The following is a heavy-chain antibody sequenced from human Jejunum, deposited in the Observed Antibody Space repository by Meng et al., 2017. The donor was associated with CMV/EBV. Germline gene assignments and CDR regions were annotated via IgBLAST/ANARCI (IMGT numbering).Heavy chain of an antibody. J-gene: IGHJ4*02. D-gene: IGHD4-17*01. V-gene: IGHV3-7*01. CDR3: ARENDYGEANLDY. Sequence: SGFTFSKHGMTWVRQAPGKGLEWVANIKQDGSETDYLDSVKGRFTISRDNAKNSVYLRMKSLRAEDTAVYYCARENDYGEANLDYWGQGTLVTVSS. CDR2: IKQDGSET. CDR1: GFTFSKHG.